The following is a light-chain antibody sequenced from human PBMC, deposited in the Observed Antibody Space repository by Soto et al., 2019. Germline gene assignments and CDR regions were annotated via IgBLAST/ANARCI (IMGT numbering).Light chain of an antibody. CDR2: GAS. CDR1: QSVSSN. J-gene: IGKJ3*01. Sequence: EIVMTQSPATLSVSPGERATLSCRASQSVSSNLAWYQQKPGQAPRLLIYGASIRATGIPARFSGSGSGTEFTLTISSLQSADFAVYYCQQYNNWPSFTFGPGTKVDIK. CDR3: QQYNNWPSFT. V-gene: IGKV3D-15*01.